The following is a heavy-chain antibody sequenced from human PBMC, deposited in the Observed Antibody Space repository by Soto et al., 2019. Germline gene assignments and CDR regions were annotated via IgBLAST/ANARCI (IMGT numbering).Heavy chain of an antibody. J-gene: IGHJ4*02. Sequence: QVQLVESGGGVVQPGRSLRLSCAASGFTFSSYGMHWVRQAPGKGLEWVAVISYDGSNKYYADSVKGRFTISRYNSKNTLYLQMNGVKDEDRAVYSCAKVQPGYWGQGTLVTVSS. CDR2: ISYDGSNK. V-gene: IGHV3-30*18. CDR1: GFTFSSYG. D-gene: IGHD5-18*01. CDR3: AKVQPGY.